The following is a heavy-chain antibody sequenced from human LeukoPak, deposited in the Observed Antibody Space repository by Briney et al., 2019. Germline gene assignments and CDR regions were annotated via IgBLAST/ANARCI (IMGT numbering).Heavy chain of an antibody. D-gene: IGHD4-17*01. V-gene: IGHV3-30*18. CDR3: ANPPTVTKTRFDS. CDR2: ISYDGSNK. Sequence: GRSLRLSCAASGFTFSSYGMHWVRQAPGKGLEWVAVISYDGSNKYYADSVKGRFTISRDNSKNTLYLQMNSLRAEDTAVYYCANPPTVTKTRFDSWGQGTLVTVSS. CDR1: GFTFSSYG. J-gene: IGHJ5*01.